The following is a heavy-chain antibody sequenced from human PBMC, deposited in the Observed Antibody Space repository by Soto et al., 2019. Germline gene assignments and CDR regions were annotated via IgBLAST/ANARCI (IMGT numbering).Heavy chain of an antibody. V-gene: IGHV1-18*01. CDR1: GYTFTRYC. D-gene: IGHD5-12*01. CDR3: ARYTSGSSLGY. J-gene: IGHJ4*02. CDR2: ISGYNGDT. Sequence: GASVKVSCKASGYTFTRYCISWVRQAPGQGLEWMGWISGYNGDTTYAQKFQGRVTITRDTSASTVYMDLSSLRSEDTAVYYCARYTSGSSLGYWGQGTLVTVSS.